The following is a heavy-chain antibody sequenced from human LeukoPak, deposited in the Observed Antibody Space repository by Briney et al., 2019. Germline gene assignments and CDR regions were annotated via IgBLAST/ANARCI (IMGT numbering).Heavy chain of an antibody. D-gene: IGHD2-2*01. CDR2: IRGSGGST. Sequence: GGSLRLSCAASGFTYSSDAMSWVRQAPGRGRGWVSTIRGSGGSTFYPDSGKGRFTISRDNSKNTVYLQMNSLRAEDTAVYYCAKDSRYSSRWNYFDYWGQGTLVTVSS. V-gene: IGHV3-23*01. J-gene: IGHJ4*02. CDR3: AKDSRYSSRWNYFDY. CDR1: GFTYSSDA.